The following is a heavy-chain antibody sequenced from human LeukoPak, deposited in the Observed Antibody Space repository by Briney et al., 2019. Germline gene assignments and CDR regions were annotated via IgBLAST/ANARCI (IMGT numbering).Heavy chain of an antibody. D-gene: IGHD2-21*01. CDR1: GSSFSGFV. J-gene: IGHJ3*01. CDR3: ARGRHTDAFDV. Sequence: GASVKVSCKASGSSFSGFVLHWVRQAPGQGPEWMGSIMPLFGKPKYAQKFEGRVTITTDESTSTGYMELKSLRFDDSAVYYCARGRHTDAFDVWGQGTMLSVSS. CDR2: IMPLFGKP. V-gene: IGHV1-69*05.